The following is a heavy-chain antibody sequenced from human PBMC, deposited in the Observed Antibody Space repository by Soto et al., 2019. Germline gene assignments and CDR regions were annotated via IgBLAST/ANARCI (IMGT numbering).Heavy chain of an antibody. J-gene: IGHJ4*02. Sequence: EVQLLESGGGLVQPGGSLRLSCAASGFTISSNAMYWVRQAPGKGLEWVSGISDRGDTTHYADSVKGRFIISRDTSKNTLYLQLNTLRADDTAVYYCAKDKPGTTSFDYWGQGTLVTVSS. V-gene: IGHV3-23*01. D-gene: IGHD1-1*01. CDR3: AKDKPGTTSFDY. CDR1: GFTISSNA. CDR2: ISDRGDTT.